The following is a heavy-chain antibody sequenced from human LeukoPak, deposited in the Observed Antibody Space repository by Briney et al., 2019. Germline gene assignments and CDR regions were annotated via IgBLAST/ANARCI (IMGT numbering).Heavy chain of an antibody. CDR2: ISAYNGNT. CDR1: GYTFTSYG. D-gene: IGHD6-13*01. Sequence: ASVKVSCKASGYTFTSYGISWVRQAPGQGLEWMGWISAYNGNTNYAQKFQGRVTITADKSTSTAYMELSSLRSEDTAVYYCAISPIAAAINGMDVWGQGTTVTVSS. V-gene: IGHV1-18*01. CDR3: AISPIAAAINGMDV. J-gene: IGHJ6*02.